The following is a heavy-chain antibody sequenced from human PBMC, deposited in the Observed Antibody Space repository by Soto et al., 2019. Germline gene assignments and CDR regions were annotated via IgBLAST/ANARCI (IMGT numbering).Heavy chain of an antibody. J-gene: IGHJ6*02. CDR2: IIPIFGTA. V-gene: IGHV1-69*01. D-gene: IGHD3-22*01. Sequence: SSYAISWVRQAPGQGLEWMGGIIPIFGTANYAQKFQGRVTITADESTSTAYMELSSLRSEDTAVYYCARDRLPYYYDSSGYYAPNLYYYGMDVWGQGTTVTVSS. CDR3: ARDRLPYYYDSSGYYAPNLYYYGMDV. CDR1: SSYA.